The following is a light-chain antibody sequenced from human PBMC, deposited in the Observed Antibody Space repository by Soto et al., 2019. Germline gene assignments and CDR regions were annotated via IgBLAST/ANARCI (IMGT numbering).Light chain of an antibody. J-gene: IGLJ2*01. V-gene: IGLV1-40*01. Sequence: QAVVTQPPSVSGAPGQRVTISCTGSSSNIGAGYDVHWYQQLPGTALKLLIYGNSNRPSGVPDRFSGSKSGTSASLAITGLQAEDEAEYYCQSYDSSLSGPRVFGGGTKLTVL. CDR3: QSYDSSLSGPRV. CDR1: SSNIGAGYD. CDR2: GNS.